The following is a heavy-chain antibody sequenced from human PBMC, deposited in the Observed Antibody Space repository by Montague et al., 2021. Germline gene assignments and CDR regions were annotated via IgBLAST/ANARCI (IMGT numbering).Heavy chain of an antibody. CDR1: GITFDYYW. CDR2: INEDGSGK. J-gene: IGHJ5*01. D-gene: IGHD6-13*01. CDR3: ARDRAAAGS. Sequence: SLRHSCAASGITFDYYWMSWVRQAPGKGLEWVANINEDGSGKNYVDSVRGRFSISRDNTKNSLYLQMNSLRVEDTAVYYCARDRAAAGSWGHGTLVIVSS. V-gene: IGHV3-7*01.